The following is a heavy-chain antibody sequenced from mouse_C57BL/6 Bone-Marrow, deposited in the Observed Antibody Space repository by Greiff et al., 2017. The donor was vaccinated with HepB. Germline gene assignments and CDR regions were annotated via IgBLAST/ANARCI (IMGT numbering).Heavy chain of an antibody. CDR2: IDPSDSYT. CDR1: GYTFTSYW. Sequence: QVQLQQPGAELVMPGASVKLSCKASGYTFTSYWMHWVKQRPGQGLEWIGEIDPSDSYTNYNQKFKGKSTLTVDKSSSTAYMQLSSLTSEDSAVYYCVLFITTVVATDYWGQGTTLTVSS. CDR3: VLFITTVVATDY. J-gene: IGHJ2*01. V-gene: IGHV1-69*01. D-gene: IGHD1-1*01.